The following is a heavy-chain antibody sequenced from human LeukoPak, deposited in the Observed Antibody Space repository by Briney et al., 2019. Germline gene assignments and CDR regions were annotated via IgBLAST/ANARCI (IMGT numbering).Heavy chain of an antibody. V-gene: IGHV4-34*01. D-gene: IGHD6-19*01. CDR1: GGSFSGYY. J-gene: IGHJ4*02. CDR2: INHSGST. Sequence: SETLSLTCAVYGGSFSGYYWSWIRQPPGKGLEWIGEINHSGSTNYNPSLKSRVTISVDTSKNQFSLKLSSVTAVDTAVYYCARRDSSGWYPRDWGQGTLVTVSS. CDR3: ARRDSSGWYPRD.